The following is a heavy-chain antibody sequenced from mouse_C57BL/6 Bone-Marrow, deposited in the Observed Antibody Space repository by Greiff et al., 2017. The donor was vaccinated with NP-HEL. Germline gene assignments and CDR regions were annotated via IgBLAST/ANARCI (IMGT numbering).Heavy chain of an antibody. CDR2: ISDGGSYT. CDR3: ARDADYYGSRNYFDY. V-gene: IGHV5-4*01. D-gene: IGHD1-1*01. Sequence: LEWVATISDGGSYTYYPDNVKGRFTISRDNAKNNLYLQMSHLKSEDTAMYYCARDADYYGSRNYFDYWGQGTTLTVSS. J-gene: IGHJ2*01.